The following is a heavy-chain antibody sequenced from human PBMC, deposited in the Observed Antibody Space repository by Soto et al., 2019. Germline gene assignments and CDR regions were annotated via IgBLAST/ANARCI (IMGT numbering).Heavy chain of an antibody. CDR1: GFTVSSNY. CDR3: ARGSAGLELIWFDP. CDR2: IYSGGST. V-gene: IGHV3-53*01. J-gene: IGHJ5*02. D-gene: IGHD1-7*01. Sequence: GGSLRLSCAASGFTVSSNYMSWVRQAPGKGLEWVSVIYSGGSTYYADSVKGRFTISRDNSKNTLYLQMNSLRAEDTAVYYCARGSAGLELIWFDPWGQGTLVTVSS.